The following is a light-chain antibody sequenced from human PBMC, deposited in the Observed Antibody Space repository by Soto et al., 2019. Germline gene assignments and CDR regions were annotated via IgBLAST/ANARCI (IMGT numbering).Light chain of an antibody. J-gene: IGKJ2*01. V-gene: IGKV3-20*01. Sequence: EFVLTQSPDTLSVSPGERAAVSGRASERVSSSYFAWYQQKAGQAPRLLIYAASRRAAGIPDRFSGGGSETDFTLTISRLEPEDFAVYYCQQYGTSPPITFGQGTKVDI. CDR2: AAS. CDR1: ERVSSSY. CDR3: QQYGTSPPIT.